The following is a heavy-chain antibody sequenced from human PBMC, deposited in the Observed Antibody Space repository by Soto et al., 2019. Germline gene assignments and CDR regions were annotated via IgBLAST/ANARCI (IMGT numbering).Heavy chain of an antibody. CDR1: GFTVSSNY. V-gene: IGHV3-53*02. CDR3: ARGGLVFSGMDV. CDR2: IYSGGRT. J-gene: IGHJ6*02. Sequence: EVQLVETGGGLIQPGGSLRLSCAASGFTVSSNYMSWVRQAPGQGLEWVSVIYSGGRTYYADSVKGRFTISRDNSKNTLYLQMNSPRADDAAVYYCARGGLVFSGMDVWGRGTTVTVSS. D-gene: IGHD3-10*01.